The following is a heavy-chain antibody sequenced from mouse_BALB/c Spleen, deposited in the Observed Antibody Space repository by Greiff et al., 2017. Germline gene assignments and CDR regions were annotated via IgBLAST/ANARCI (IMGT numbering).Heavy chain of an antibody. V-gene: IGHV2-6-7*01. CDR3: ARDHSPYGNYPHWYFDV. J-gene: IGHJ1*01. Sequence: QVQLQQSGPGLVAPSQSLSITCTVSGFSLTGYGVNWVRQPPGKGLEWLGMIWGDGSTDYNSALKSRLSISKDNSKSQVFLKMNSLQTDDTARYYCARDHSPYGNYPHWYFDVWGAGTTVTVSS. CDR1: GFSLTGYG. CDR2: IWGDGST. D-gene: IGHD2-1*01.